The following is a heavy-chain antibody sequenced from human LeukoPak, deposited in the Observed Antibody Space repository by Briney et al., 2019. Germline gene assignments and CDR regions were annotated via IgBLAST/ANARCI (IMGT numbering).Heavy chain of an antibody. D-gene: IGHD2-21*02. J-gene: IGHJ3*01. Sequence: GGSLRLSCVASGFTFSDSPMHWVRQASGKGLEWIGRIRSKDNNYATTYTASVEGRLTISRDDSKNTAYLHMSSLRSEDTAVYYCTTPHDSEAFDLWGQGTMVTVSS. CDR3: TTPHDSEAFDL. CDR2: IRSKDNNYAT. V-gene: IGHV3-73*01. CDR1: GFTFSDSP.